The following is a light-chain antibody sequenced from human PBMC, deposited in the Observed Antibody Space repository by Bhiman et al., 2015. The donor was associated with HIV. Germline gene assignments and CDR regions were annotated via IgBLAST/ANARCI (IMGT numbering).Light chain of an antibody. J-gene: IGLJ2*01. CDR2: GKN. Sequence: SSELTQDPAVSVALGQTVRITCQGDSLRSYYATWYQQKPGQAPLLVIYGKNNRPSGIPDRFSGSNSGNTATLTISRVEAGDEADYFCQVWDSAGGHSVVFGGGTKLTVL. CDR1: SLRSYY. V-gene: IGLV3-19*01. CDR3: QVWDSAGGHSVV.